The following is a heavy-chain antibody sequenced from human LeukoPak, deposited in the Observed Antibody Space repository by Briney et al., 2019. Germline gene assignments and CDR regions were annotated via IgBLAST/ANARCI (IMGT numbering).Heavy chain of an antibody. CDR1: GFTFSSYA. J-gene: IGHJ4*02. V-gene: IGHV3-30-3*01. Sequence: GRSLRLSCAASGFTFSSYAMHWVRQAPGKGLEWVAVISYDGSNKYYADSVKGRFTISRDNSKNTLYLQMNSLRAEDTAVYYCAKAPSQTYYDILTGADTLNWGQGTLVTVSS. D-gene: IGHD3-9*01. CDR2: ISYDGSNK. CDR3: AKAPSQTYYDILTGADTLN.